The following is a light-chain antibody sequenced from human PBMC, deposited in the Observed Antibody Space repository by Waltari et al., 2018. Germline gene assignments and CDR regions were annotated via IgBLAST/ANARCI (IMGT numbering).Light chain of an antibody. CDR1: QSISKY. Sequence: EIVLTQSPGTLSLSPGDRATLSCRASQSISKYLAWYQQKPGQAPRTLIYGASSTATGIPDRFSGRGSVTDFSLTISRLEPEDFSVYYCQHYVSLPATFGQGTKVEIE. CDR2: GAS. J-gene: IGKJ1*01. V-gene: IGKV3-20*01. CDR3: QHYVSLPAT.